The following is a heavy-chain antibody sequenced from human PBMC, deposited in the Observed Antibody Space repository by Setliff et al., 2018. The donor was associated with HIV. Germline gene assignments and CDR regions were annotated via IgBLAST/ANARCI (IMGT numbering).Heavy chain of an antibody. D-gene: IGHD2-21*02. CDR1: GGTFSSYT. J-gene: IGHJ4*02. V-gene: IGHV1-69*02. CDR2: SIPILGIG. CDR3: AAGYCGGDCYSRQSYFDY. Sequence: SVKVSCKASGGTFSSYTINWVRQAPGQGLEWMGRSIPILGIGNDEQAQKLQGRVTITADESTSTAYMELSSLRSEDTAVYYCAAGYCGGDCYSRQSYFDYWGQGTLVTVSS.